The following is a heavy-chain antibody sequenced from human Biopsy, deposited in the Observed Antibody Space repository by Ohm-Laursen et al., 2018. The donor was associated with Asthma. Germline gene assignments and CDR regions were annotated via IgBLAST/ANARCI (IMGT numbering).Heavy chain of an antibody. CDR2: SNQGGSP. V-gene: IGHV4-34*01. D-gene: IGHD3-3*01. CDR1: RGSLRVYV. Sequence: GTLSLTSCVYRGSLRVYVWSWIRQPPGKGLEWIGESNQGGSPTFNPSLKSRVTISRDTSKNQLSLKLRSVTAADTAVYYCASGPEWYGLDVWGQGTTVTVSS. J-gene: IGHJ6*02. CDR3: ASGPEWYGLDV.